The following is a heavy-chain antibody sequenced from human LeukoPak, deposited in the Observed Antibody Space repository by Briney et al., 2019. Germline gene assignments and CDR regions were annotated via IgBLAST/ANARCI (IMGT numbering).Heavy chain of an antibody. Sequence: GGSLRPSCAASGFTVSSNYMSWVRQAPGRGLEWVSVICSGGSTYYADSVKGRFTISRDNSKNTLYLQMNSLRAEDTAVYYCAREQEQLGLALDYWGQGTLVTVSS. D-gene: IGHD6-13*01. V-gene: IGHV3-53*01. CDR3: AREQEQLGLALDY. CDR2: ICSGGST. CDR1: GFTVSSNY. J-gene: IGHJ4*02.